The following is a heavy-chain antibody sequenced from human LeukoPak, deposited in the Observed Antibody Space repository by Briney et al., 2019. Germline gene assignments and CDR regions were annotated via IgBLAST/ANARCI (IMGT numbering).Heavy chain of an antibody. CDR2: ISASGGST. J-gene: IGHJ4*02. V-gene: IGHV3-23*01. D-gene: IGHD4-17*01. CDR1: GFTFSSYA. Sequence: GGSLRLSCAASGFTFSSYAMSWVRQAPGKGLEWVSGISASGGSTHYADSVKGRFTISRDSSKNTLYVQMNSLRAEDTAVYYCAKDSYGDYIFDYWGQGTLVTVSS. CDR3: AKDSYGDYIFDY.